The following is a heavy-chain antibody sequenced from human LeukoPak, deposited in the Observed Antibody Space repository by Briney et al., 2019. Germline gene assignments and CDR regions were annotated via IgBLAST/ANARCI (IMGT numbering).Heavy chain of an antibody. D-gene: IGHD2-15*01. CDR3: AREDCSGDGCYSFDY. V-gene: IGHV4-59*01. CDR2: IYYSGSI. CDR1: GGSISSYY. Sequence: PSETLSLTCTVSGGSISSYYWSWIRQPPGKGLEWIGYIYYSGSINYNPSLKSRVTISVDTSKNQFSLKLSSVTAADTAVYYCAREDCSGDGCYSFDYWGQGTLVTVSS. J-gene: IGHJ4*02.